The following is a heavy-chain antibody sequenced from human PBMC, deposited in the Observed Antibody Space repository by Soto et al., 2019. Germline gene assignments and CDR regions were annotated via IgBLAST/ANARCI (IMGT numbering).Heavy chain of an antibody. Sequence: QVQLVESGGGVVQPGRSLRLSCAASGFIFTNYGMHWVRQAPGKGLEWVAVISNDGSNEYYADSVKGRFTISRDSSKNTLYLQMNSLRTEDTAVYYCARGEMTTVTTAHAGHWGQGIQVTVSS. V-gene: IGHV3-30*03. CDR3: ARGEMTTVTTAHAGH. J-gene: IGHJ4*02. D-gene: IGHD4-17*01. CDR1: GFIFTNYG. CDR2: ISNDGSNE.